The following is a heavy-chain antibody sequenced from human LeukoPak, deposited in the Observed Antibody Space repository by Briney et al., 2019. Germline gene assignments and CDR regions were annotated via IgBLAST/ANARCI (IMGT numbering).Heavy chain of an antibody. V-gene: IGHV4-59*01. Sequence: PSETLSLTCTVSGGSISSYYWSWIRQPPGKGLEWIGYIYYSGSTNYNPSLKSRVTISVDTSKNQFSLKLSSVTAADTAVYYCARDLPYYYDSSGPSEVWGQGTMVTVSS. CDR3: ARDLPYYYDSSGPSEV. CDR2: IYYSGST. J-gene: IGHJ3*01. D-gene: IGHD3-22*01. CDR1: GGSISSYY.